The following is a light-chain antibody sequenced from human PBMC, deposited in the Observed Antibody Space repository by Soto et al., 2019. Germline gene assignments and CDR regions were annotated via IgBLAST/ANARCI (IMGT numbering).Light chain of an antibody. CDR1: SSNMGSNT. Sequence: QSVLTQPPSASGTPGQGVAISCSGSSSNMGSNTVNWYQHLPGTAPKLLIYNDNQRPSGVPDRFFGSKSGPSASLAITGLQSEDEADYYCAAWDGSLNHILFGGGTKVTVL. CDR2: NDN. CDR3: AAWDGSLNHIL. V-gene: IGLV1-44*01. J-gene: IGLJ2*01.